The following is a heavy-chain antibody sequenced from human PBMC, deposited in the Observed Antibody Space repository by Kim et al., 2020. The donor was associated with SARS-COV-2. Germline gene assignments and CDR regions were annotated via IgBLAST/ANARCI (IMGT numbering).Heavy chain of an antibody. Sequence: SETLSLTCTVSGGSISSYYWSWIRQPPGKGLEWIGYIYYSGSTNYNPSLKSRVTISVDTSKNQFSLKLRSVTAADTAVYYCARDSSYYYGSGSYYKYYYYGMDVWGQGTTVTVSS. CDR1: GGSISSYY. D-gene: IGHD3-10*01. CDR2: IYYSGST. J-gene: IGHJ6*02. V-gene: IGHV4-59*13. CDR3: ARDSSYYYGSGSYYKYYYYGMDV.